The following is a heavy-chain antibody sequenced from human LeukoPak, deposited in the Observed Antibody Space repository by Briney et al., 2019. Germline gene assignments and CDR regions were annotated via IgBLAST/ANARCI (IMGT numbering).Heavy chain of an antibody. Sequence: GGSLRLSCAASGFTFSSYGMHWVRQAPGKGLEWVAVISYDGSNKYYADSVKGRFTISRDNSKNTLYLQLHSLGAEDTAVYYCAKDHERWLQYQGIDIWGQGTMVTVSS. J-gene: IGHJ3*02. CDR3: AKDHERWLQYQGIDI. CDR1: GFTFSSYG. CDR2: ISYDGSNK. V-gene: IGHV3-30*18. D-gene: IGHD5-24*01.